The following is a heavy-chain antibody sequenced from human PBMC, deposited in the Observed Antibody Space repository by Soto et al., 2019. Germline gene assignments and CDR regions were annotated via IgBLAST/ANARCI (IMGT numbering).Heavy chain of an antibody. CDR1: GGSFSGYY. D-gene: IGHD2-15*01. CDR3: AREGRVVAAVKKYYYYYGMDV. CDR2: INHSGST. V-gene: IGHV4-34*01. J-gene: IGHJ6*02. Sequence: SETLSLTCAVYGGSFSGYYWSWIRQPPGKGLEWIGEINHSGSTNYNPSLKSRVTISVDTSKNQFSLKLSSVTAADTAVYYCAREGRVVAAVKKYYYYYGMDVWGQGTTVTVSS.